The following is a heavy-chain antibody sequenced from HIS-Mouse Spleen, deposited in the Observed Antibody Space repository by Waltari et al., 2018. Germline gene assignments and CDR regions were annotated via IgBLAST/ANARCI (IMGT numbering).Heavy chain of an antibody. D-gene: IGHD6-13*01. Sequence: QVQLQQWGAGLLKPSETLSLTCAVYGGSFSGYYWSWIRQPPGKGLEWIGEINHSGSTNYNPSLKSLVTISVDTSKNQFSLKLSSVTAADTAVYYCAGSDVIAAAGTVRWFDPWGQGTLVTVSS. CDR1: GGSFSGYY. V-gene: IGHV4-34*01. CDR2: INHSGST. CDR3: AGSDVIAAAGTVRWFDP. J-gene: IGHJ5*02.